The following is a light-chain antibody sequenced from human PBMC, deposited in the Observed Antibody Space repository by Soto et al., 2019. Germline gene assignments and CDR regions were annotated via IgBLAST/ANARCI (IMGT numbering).Light chain of an antibody. CDR3: QQYSGSSST. CDR2: GAS. V-gene: IGKV3-20*01. CDR1: QSVGSNY. Sequence: EIVLTQSPGTLSLSPGDRATLSCRASQSVGSNYLVWYQQKPGQALRLLIYGASSRATGIPDRFSGSGSGTDFALTISRLEPEDFAVYYCQQYSGSSSTFGQGTKLEIK. J-gene: IGKJ2*01.